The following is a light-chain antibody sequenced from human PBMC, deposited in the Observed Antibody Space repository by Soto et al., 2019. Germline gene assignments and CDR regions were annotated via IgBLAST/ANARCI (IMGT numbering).Light chain of an antibody. CDR2: LGS. CDR1: QSLLHSNGYNY. V-gene: IGKV2-28*01. Sequence: DIVMTQSPLSLPVTPGEPASISCRSSQSLLHSNGYNYLDWYLQKPGQSPQLLIYLGSNRASGVPDRFSGSGSGTDCTLKISRVEAEDVGVYYCMQHLQSWTFGQGTKVEIK. CDR3: MQHLQSWT. J-gene: IGKJ1*01.